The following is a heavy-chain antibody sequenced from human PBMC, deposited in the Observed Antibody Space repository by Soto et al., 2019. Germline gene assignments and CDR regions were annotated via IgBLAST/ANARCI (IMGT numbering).Heavy chain of an antibody. D-gene: IGHD1-7*01. J-gene: IGHJ4*02. CDR3: AAIQNWNYAIAY. CDR2: INPNDGNT. Sequence: GASVKVSCKASGYIFINYYIHWVRQAPGQGLEWIGIINPNDGNTNYAQKFRGRVTMATDTSTSTVYMELTSLRYDDTAVYYCAAIQNWNYAIAYWGQGTLVTVSS. CDR1: GYIFINYY. V-gene: IGHV1-46*01.